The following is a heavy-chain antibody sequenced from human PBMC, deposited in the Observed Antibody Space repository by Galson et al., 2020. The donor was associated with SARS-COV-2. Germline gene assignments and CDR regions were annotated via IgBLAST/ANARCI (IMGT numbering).Heavy chain of an antibody. D-gene: IGHD3-22*01. CDR2: IWSDENHK. V-gene: IGHV3-33*01. CDR3: TPSIIVPGTLDA. Sequence: GGSLRLSCAASGFSFSTYAMHWVRQAPGKRLEWVAVIWSDENHKYYLDSVKGRFAISRDNSKNTVDLQMNSLRDEDTAVYYCTPSIIVPGTLDAWGPGTLVSVSS. J-gene: IGHJ5*02. CDR1: GFSFSTYA.